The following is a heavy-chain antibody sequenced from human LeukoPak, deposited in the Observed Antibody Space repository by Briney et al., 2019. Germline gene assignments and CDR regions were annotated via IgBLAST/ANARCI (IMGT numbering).Heavy chain of an antibody. V-gene: IGHV3-23*01. CDR3: AKTGSKTSYYFDY. D-gene: IGHD4-4*01. CDR1: GFTFSSYA. Sequence: GGSLRLSCAASGFTFSSYAMSWVRQAPGKGLEWVSAISGSGGSTFYADSVRGRFTISRDNSKNTLYLQMNSLRAEDAAVYYCAKTGSKTSYYFDYWGQGTLVTVSS. J-gene: IGHJ4*02. CDR2: ISGSGGST.